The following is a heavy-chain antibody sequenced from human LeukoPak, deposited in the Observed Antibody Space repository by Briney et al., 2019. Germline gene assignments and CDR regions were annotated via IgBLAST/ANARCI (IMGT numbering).Heavy chain of an antibody. V-gene: IGHV4-59*01. CDR2: IYYSGST. D-gene: IGHD6-13*01. CDR1: GGSFSSYY. J-gene: IGHJ4*02. Sequence: SETLSLTCTVSGGSFSSYYWSWIRQPPGKGLEWIGYIYYSGSTNYNPSLKSRVTISVDTSKNQFSLRLGSVTAADTAVYYCARVTGYVMEDYFDYWGQGTLVTVSS. CDR3: ARVTGYVMEDYFDY.